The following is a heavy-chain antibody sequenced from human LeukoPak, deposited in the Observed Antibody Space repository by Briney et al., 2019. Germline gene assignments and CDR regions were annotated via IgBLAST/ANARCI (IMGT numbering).Heavy chain of an antibody. D-gene: IGHD6-19*01. CDR3: AATPGIAVFDY. CDR1: GFTVSSNY. CDR2: IYSGGST. V-gene: IGHV3-66*02. Sequence: GGSLRLSCAASGFTVSSNYMSWVRQAPGKGLEWVSVIYSGGSTYYADSVKGRFTISRDNSKNTLYLQMKSLRAEDTAVYYCAATPGIAVFDYWGQGTLVTVSS. J-gene: IGHJ4*02.